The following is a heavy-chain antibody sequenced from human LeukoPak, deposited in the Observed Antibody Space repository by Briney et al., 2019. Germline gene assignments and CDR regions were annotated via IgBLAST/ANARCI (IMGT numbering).Heavy chain of an antibody. CDR3: ARAWRGIAAAAHNWFDP. Sequence: GGSLRLSCAAAGFTFSSYSVNWVRQAPGKGLEWVSYISSSSSTIYYADSVKGRFTISRDYDKNSLYLQMNSLRAEDTAVYYCARAWRGIAAAAHNWFDPWGQGNLVTVSS. J-gene: IGHJ5*02. CDR2: ISSSSSTI. CDR1: GFTFSSYS. D-gene: IGHD6-13*01. V-gene: IGHV3-48*01.